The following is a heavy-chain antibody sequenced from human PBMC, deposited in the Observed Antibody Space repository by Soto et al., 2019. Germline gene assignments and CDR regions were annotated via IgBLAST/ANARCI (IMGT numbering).Heavy chain of an antibody. J-gene: IGHJ6*02. CDR3: AREAYYYYGMDV. CDR2: IYYSGST. CDR1: GGSISSYY. V-gene: IGHV4-59*01. Sequence: SETLSLTCTVSGGSISSYYWSWIRQPPGKGLEWIGYIYYSGSTNYNPSLKSRVTISVDTSKNQFSLKLSSVTAADTAVYYCAREAYYYYGMDVWGQGTTVTVSS.